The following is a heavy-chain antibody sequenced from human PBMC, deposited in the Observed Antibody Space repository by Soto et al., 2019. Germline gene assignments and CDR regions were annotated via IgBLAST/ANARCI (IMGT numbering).Heavy chain of an antibody. CDR3: ARHFVAVVIKGWGY. D-gene: IGHD3-22*01. CDR2: TYYNGNA. J-gene: IGHJ4*02. Sequence: ASETLSLTCPFSGASIDRSNYYLGWVRQPPGKGLEWIGTTYYNGNAYYNPSLKSRVTMSVDTSKNQFSLKLISVTAADTAVYYCARHFVAVVIKGWGYWGQGTLVTVSS. CDR1: GASIDRSNYY. V-gene: IGHV4-39*01.